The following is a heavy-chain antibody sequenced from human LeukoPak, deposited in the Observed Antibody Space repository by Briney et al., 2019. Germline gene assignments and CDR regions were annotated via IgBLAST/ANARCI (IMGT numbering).Heavy chain of an antibody. CDR2: INSDGSST. Sequence: GSLRLSCAASGFTFSSYWMHWVRQAPGKGLVWVSRINSDGSSTSYADSVKGRFTISRDNAKNTLYLQMNSLRDEDTALYDWAKAGIGVVGYFDYWGQGTLVTVSS. J-gene: IGHJ4*02. CDR3: AKAGIGVVGYFDY. V-gene: IGHV3-74*01. CDR1: GFTFSSYW. D-gene: IGHD6-19*01.